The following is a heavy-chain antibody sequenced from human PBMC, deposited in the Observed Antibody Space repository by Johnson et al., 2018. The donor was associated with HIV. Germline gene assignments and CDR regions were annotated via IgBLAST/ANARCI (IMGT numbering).Heavy chain of an antibody. D-gene: IGHD3-22*01. Sequence: VQLVESGGGLVQPGGSLRLSCAASGFTVRSNYMSWVRQAPGKGLEWVSVIYSGGSTYYADSVKGRFTISRDNSKNTLYLQMNSLRAEDTAVYYCARDYYDSSGYHHAFDIWGQGTMVTVSS. CDR3: ARDYYDSSGYHHAFDI. J-gene: IGHJ3*02. CDR2: IYSGGST. V-gene: IGHV3-66*02. CDR1: GFTVRSNY.